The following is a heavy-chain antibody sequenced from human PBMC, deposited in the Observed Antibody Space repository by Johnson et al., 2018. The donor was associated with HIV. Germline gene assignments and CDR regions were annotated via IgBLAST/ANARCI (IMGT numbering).Heavy chain of an antibody. CDR1: AFTFSRYG. Sequence: QVQLVESGGGVVQPGRSLRLSCAASAFTFSRYGMHWVRQAPGKGLELVALISYDGSNKYYGDSVKGRFTISRDNSKNTLYLQMNGLRAEDTAVYYCAKASNYYDSSRHAFDIWGQGTMVTVSS. CDR2: ISYDGSNK. V-gene: IGHV3-30*18. D-gene: IGHD3-22*01. CDR3: AKASNYYDSSRHAFDI. J-gene: IGHJ3*02.